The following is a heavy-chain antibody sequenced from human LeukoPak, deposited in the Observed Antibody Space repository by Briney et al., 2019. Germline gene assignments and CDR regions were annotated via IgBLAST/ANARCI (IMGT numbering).Heavy chain of an antibody. CDR3: ARGNYYGSGSYYTY. J-gene: IGHJ4*02. V-gene: IGHV1-69*06. Sequence: SVKVSCKASGGTFSSYAISWVRQAPGQGLEWMGGIIPIFGTANYAQKFQGRVTITADKSTSTAYMELSSLRSEDTAVYYCARGNYYGSGSYYTYWGQGTLVTVSS. D-gene: IGHD3-10*01. CDR1: GGTFSSYA. CDR2: IIPIFGTA.